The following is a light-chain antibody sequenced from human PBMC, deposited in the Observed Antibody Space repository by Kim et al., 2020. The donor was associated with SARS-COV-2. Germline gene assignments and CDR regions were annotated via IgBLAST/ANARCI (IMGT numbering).Light chain of an antibody. J-gene: IGLJ1*01. V-gene: IGLV3-21*04. CDR1: SVGGKT. Sequence: SYELTQPPSVAVAPGKTASIPCGGISVGGKTVHWYQQKPGQAPVLVRPSEMSGRFSASIAGNTATLTINRVEDGDEGDYYCQVWDSSSDHYVFGSGTKVTVL. CDR3: QVWDSSSDHYV.